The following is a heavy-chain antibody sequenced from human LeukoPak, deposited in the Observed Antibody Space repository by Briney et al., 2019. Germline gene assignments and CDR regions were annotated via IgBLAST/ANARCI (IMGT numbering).Heavy chain of an antibody. CDR2: IQHDGSIQ. Sequence: GGSLRLSCAASGFTFSNYGMHWVRRPPGKGLEWVAGIQHDGSIQYYADSVKGRFAISRDDSKSTLYLQMDSLTAEDTAVYYCARDLAYWALSSHWGQGTLVTVSS. CDR3: ARDLAYWALSSH. CDR1: GFTFSNYG. D-gene: IGHD2-15*01. J-gene: IGHJ4*02. V-gene: IGHV3-33*01.